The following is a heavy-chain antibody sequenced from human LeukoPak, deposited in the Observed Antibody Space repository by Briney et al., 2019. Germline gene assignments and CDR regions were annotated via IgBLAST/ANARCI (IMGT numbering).Heavy chain of an antibody. Sequence: GGSLRLSCSASGFTFSSYAMHWVRQAPGEGLEYVSAISSNGGSTYYADSVKGRFTISRDNSKNTLYLQMSSLRAEDTAVYYCAMVRGDGSHDYWGQGTLVTVSS. J-gene: IGHJ4*02. CDR3: AMVRGDGSHDY. V-gene: IGHV3-64D*06. CDR1: GFTFSSYA. CDR2: ISSNGGST. D-gene: IGHD3-10*01.